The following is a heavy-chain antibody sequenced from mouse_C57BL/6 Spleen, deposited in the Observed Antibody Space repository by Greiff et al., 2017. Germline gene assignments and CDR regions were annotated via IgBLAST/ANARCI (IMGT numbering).Heavy chain of an antibody. J-gene: IGHJ3*01. CDR2: IDPENGDT. V-gene: IGHV14-4*01. CDR1: GFNIKDDY. CDR3: TTPNGAWLAY. Sequence: VQLQQSGAELVRPGASVKLSCTASGFNIKDDYMHWVKQRPEQGLEWIGWIDPENGDTEYASKCQGKATITADTSSNTAYLQLSSLTSEDTAFYYCTTPNGAWLAYWGQGTLGTVSA.